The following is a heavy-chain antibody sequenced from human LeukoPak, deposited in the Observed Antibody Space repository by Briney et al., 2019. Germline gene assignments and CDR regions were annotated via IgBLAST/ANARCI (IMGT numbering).Heavy chain of an antibody. V-gene: IGHV3-11*03. D-gene: IGHD3-3*01. CDR1: GFTFSDYY. Sequence: PGGSLRLSCAASGFTFSDYYMSWIRQAPGKGLEWVSDISSTSIYTNYADSVKGRFTISRDNAKNSLYLQMNSLRAEDTALYYCASGPPFLKYFEYWGQGTLVTVSS. J-gene: IGHJ4*02. CDR3: ASGPPFLKYFEY. CDR2: ISSTSIYT.